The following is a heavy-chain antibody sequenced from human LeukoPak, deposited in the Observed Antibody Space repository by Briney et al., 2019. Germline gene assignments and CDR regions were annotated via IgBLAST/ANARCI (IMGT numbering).Heavy chain of an antibody. Sequence: SETLSLTCAVYGGSFSGYYWSWIRQPPGKGLEWIGEINHSGSTNYNPSLKSRVTISVDTSKNQFSLKLSSVTAADTAVYYCASEELLGSAFHLWGQGTMVTVSS. CDR2: INHSGST. D-gene: IGHD1-26*01. V-gene: IGHV4-34*01. J-gene: IGHJ3*01. CDR1: GGSFSGYY. CDR3: ASEELLGSAFHL.